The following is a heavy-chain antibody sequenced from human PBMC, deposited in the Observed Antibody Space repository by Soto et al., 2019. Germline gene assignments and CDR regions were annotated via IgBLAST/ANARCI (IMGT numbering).Heavy chain of an antibody. D-gene: IGHD3-3*01. Sequence: GASVKVSCKASGYTFTSYGISWVRQAPGQGLEWMGWISAYNGNTNYAQKLQGRVTMTTDTSTSTAYMELRSLRSDDTAVYYCARVSEYDFWTSYYYYGMDVWGQGTKVTVSS. V-gene: IGHV1-18*01. CDR2: ISAYNGNT. J-gene: IGHJ6*02. CDR1: GYTFTSYG. CDR3: ARVSEYDFWTSYYYYGMDV.